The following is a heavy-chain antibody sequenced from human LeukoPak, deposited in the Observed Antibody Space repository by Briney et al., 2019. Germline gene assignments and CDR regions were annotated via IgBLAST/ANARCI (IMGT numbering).Heavy chain of an antibody. J-gene: IGHJ4*02. CDR2: ISGSGGST. Sequence: PGGSLRLSCAASGFTFSSYAMSWVRQAPGKGLEWVSAISGSGGSTYYADSVKGRFTISRDNSKNTLHLQMNSLRAEDTAVYYCAKVLSSGWFIDYFDYWGQGTLVTVSS. V-gene: IGHV3-23*01. CDR1: GFTFSSYA. CDR3: AKVLSSGWFIDYFDY. D-gene: IGHD6-19*01.